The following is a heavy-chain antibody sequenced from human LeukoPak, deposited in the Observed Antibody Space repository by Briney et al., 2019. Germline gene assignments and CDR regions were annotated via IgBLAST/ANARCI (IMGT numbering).Heavy chain of an antibody. CDR1: GFTFSSYW. Sequence: GGSLRLSCAASGFTFSSYWMHWVRQAPGKGLVWVSRINSDGSSTSYADSVKGRFTISRDNAKNTLYLQMNSLRAEDTAVYYCARARYFDWFDPWGQGTLVTVSS. J-gene: IGHJ5*02. V-gene: IGHV3-74*01. CDR3: ARARYFDWFDP. D-gene: IGHD3-9*01. CDR2: INSDGSST.